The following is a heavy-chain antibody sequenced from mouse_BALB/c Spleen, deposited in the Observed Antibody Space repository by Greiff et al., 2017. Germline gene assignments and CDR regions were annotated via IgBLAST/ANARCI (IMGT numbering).Heavy chain of an antibody. CDR3: ARQGGLTTVGIFDY. D-gene: IGHD1-1*01. J-gene: IGHJ2*01. Sequence: EVHLVESGGDLVKPGGSLKLSCAASGFTFSSYGMSWVRQTPDKRLEWVATISSGGSYTYYPDSVKGRFTISRDNAKNTLYLQMSSLKSEDTAMYYCARQGGLTTVGIFDYWGQGTTLTVSS. CDR2: ISSGGSYT. CDR1: GFTFSSYG. V-gene: IGHV5-6*01.